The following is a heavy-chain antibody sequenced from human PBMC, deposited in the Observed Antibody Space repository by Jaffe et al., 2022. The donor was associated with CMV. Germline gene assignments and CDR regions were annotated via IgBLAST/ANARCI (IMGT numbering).Heavy chain of an antibody. CDR1: GFTFSSYA. V-gene: IGHV3-23*01. D-gene: IGHD3-3*01. Sequence: EVQLLESGGGLVQPGGSLRLSCAASGFTFSSYAMSWVRQAPGKGLEWVSAISGSGGSTYYADSVKGRFTISRDNSKNTLYLQMNSLRAEDTAVYYCAKDGRSITIFGVAHLTSHYYYGMDVWGQGTTVTVSS. CDR3: AKDGRSITIFGVAHLTSHYYYGMDV. J-gene: IGHJ6*02. CDR2: ISGSGGST.